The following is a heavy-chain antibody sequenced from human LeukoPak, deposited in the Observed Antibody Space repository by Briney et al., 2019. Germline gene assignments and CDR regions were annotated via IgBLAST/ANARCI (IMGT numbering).Heavy chain of an antibody. D-gene: IGHD3-22*01. CDR1: GFTFDDYA. CDR3: AKDLSSAITSALVLDV. J-gene: IGHJ6*02. CDR2: ITWNRDNI. Sequence: PGGSLRLSCAASGFTFDDYAMRWVRQAPGKGLEWVSGITWNRDNIGYGDSVKGRFTISRDNVKNVLYLQMTSLRPEDTALYYCAKDLSSAITSALVLDVWGQGTTVIVSS. V-gene: IGHV3-9*01.